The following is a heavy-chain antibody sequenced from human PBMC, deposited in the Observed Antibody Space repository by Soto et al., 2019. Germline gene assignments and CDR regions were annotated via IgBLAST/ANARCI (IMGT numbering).Heavy chain of an antibody. J-gene: IGHJ5*02. V-gene: IGHV2-26*01. CDR3: ALIKDCSSTDCYLASFDP. CDR2: IFSNDDK. CDR1: GLSLSTGKLG. Sequence: QVTLKESGPVLVKPTETLTLTCTVSGLSLSTGKLGVSWIRQPPGKALEWLAHIFSNDDKSYSTSLRSRATISKDTSRRQVVHTMTNMDPVDSATFYCALIKDCSSTDCYLASFDPWGQGTLVTVSS. D-gene: IGHD2-2*01.